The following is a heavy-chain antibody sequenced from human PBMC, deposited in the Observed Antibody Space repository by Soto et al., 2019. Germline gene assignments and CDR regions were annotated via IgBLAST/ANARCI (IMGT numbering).Heavy chain of an antibody. CDR3: ARVPTIFGVVTTYNGMDV. D-gene: IGHD3-3*01. V-gene: IGHV3-64*04. CDR1: GFIFSIYA. Sequence: PGGSLRLSCSGSGFIFSIYAIHCVRQAPGKGLEYVSFISIDGSRTHYADSVKGRCTISRDNSKNTVYLQMNSLRAEDTAVYYCARVPTIFGVVTTYNGMDVWGQGTTVTVSS. J-gene: IGHJ6*02. CDR2: ISIDGSRT.